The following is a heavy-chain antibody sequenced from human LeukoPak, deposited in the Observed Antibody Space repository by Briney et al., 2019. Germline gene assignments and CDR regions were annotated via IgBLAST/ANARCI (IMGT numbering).Heavy chain of an antibody. J-gene: IGHJ4*02. V-gene: IGHV4-39*07. CDR2: VYQSGTT. CDR1: GGSLSSGSYY. Sequence: PSETLSLTCTVSGGSLSSGSYYWSWLRQSPGTGLEWIGSVYQSGTTHYNPSFQSRLTISVDTSKSQFSLKMSSVTAADTATYYCARRRCSGGSCSPFDYWGQGSQVTVSS. CDR3: ARRRCSGGSCSPFDY. D-gene: IGHD2-15*01.